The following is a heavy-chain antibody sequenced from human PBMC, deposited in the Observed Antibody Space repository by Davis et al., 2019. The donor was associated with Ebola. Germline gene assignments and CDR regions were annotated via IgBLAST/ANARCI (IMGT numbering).Heavy chain of an antibody. J-gene: IGHJ4*02. V-gene: IGHV3-53*01. D-gene: IGHD1/OR15-1a*01. CDR2: IYSGGST. Sequence: GESLKISCAASGFTVSSNYMSWVRQAPGKGLEWVSVIYSGGSTYYADSVKGRFTISRDNSKNTLYLRMNSLRTEDTAVYYCVTENWYRFESWGQGNLVTVPS. CDR3: VTENWYRFES. CDR1: GFTVSSNY.